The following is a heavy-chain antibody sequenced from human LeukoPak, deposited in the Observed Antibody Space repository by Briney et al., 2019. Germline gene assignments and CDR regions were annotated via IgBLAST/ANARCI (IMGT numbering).Heavy chain of an antibody. CDR1: GFTFSNYV. J-gene: IGHJ4*02. D-gene: IGHD6-19*01. CDR3: AKVRAPSGWFNSDY. CDR2: ISGSGDST. V-gene: IGHV3-23*01. Sequence: GGSLKLSCAASGFTFSNYVMSWVRQAPGKGLEWVSGISGSGDSTYYADSVKGRFTISRDNSKNTLYLQMNSLRVEDTAAYYCAKVRAPSGWFNSDYWGQGTLVTVSS.